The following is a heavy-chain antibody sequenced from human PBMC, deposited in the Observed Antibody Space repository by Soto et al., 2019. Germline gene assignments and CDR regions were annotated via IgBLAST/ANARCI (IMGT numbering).Heavy chain of an antibody. CDR3: ARDWGPTPVTYYFDY. V-gene: IGHV1-46*01. J-gene: IGHJ4*02. CDR1: GYTFTSYY. Sequence: GASVKVSCKASGYTFTSYYMHWVRQAPGQGLEWMGIINPSGGSTSYAQKFQGRVTMTRDTSTSTVYMELSSPRSEDTAVYYCARDWGPTPVTYYFDYWGQGTLVTVSS. CDR2: INPSGGST. D-gene: IGHD4-4*01.